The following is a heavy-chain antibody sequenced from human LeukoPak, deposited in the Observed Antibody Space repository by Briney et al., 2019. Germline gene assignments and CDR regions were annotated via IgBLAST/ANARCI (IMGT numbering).Heavy chain of an antibody. J-gene: IGHJ4*02. CDR3: ARRSLAEEMATN. V-gene: IGHV1-18*04. D-gene: IGHD5-24*01. Sequence: ASVKVSCKASGYTFTGYYMHWVRQAPGQGLEWMGWISAYNGNTNYAQKLQGRVTMTTDTSTSTAYMELRSLRSDDTAVYYCARRSLAEEMATNWGQGTLVTVSS. CDR2: ISAYNGNT. CDR1: GYTFTGYY.